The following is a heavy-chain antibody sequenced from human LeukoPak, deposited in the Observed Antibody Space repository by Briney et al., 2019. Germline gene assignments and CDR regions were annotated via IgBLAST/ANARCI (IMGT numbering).Heavy chain of an antibody. CDR2: ISKNTVDT. D-gene: IGHD3-9*01. CDR3: VRDMEPLRYFDT. J-gene: IGHJ4*02. CDR1: EFTFSSYY. V-gene: IGHV3-23*01. Sequence: GGSLRLSCAGSEFTFSSYYMSWVRQAPGKGLEWVSAISKNTVDTYYADSVKGRLTISRDSSKNTVYLQMNSLRAEDTAVYYCVRDMEPLRYFDTWGQGTLVTVSS.